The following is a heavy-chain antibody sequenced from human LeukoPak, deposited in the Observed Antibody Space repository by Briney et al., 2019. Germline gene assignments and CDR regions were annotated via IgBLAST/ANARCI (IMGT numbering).Heavy chain of an antibody. D-gene: IGHD3-22*01. CDR3: ASWPYYYDSSGQDY. CDR2: IYYSGST. J-gene: IGHJ4*02. V-gene: IGHV4-59*01. Sequence: SETLSLTCTVSGGSISSYYWSWIRQPPGKGLEWIGNIYYSGSTNYNPSLKSRVTISVDTSKNQFSLKLSSVTAADTAVYYCASWPYYYDSSGQDYWGQGTLVTVSS. CDR1: GGSISSYY.